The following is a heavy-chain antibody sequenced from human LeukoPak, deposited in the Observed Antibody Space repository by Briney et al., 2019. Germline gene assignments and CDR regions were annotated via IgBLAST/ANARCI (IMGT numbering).Heavy chain of an antibody. V-gene: IGHV3-21*01. CDR1: GFTFSSDS. J-gene: IGHJ4*02. Sequence: GGSLRLSCAASGFTFSSDSMNWFRQAPVKGLEWVSSISSSSSYIYYADSVKGLFTISRDNANKSLYLQMNSLRAEDTAVYYFFFKQKTAYEIPCYWGQGTLVTVSS. D-gene: IGHD2-21*01. CDR3: FFKQKTAYEIPCY. CDR2: ISSSSSYI.